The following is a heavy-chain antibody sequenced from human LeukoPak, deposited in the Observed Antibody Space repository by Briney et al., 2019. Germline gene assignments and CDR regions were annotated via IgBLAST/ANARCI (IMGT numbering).Heavy chain of an antibody. CDR2: IKQDGSDK. CDR3: ARKTVVGSYFDY. D-gene: IGHD4-23*01. Sequence: GGSLRLSCAASGFTFSSYWKSWVRQAPGKGLEWVANIKQDGSDKYYVDSVKGRFTISRDNAKNSLYLQINSLRAEDTAVYYCARKTVVGSYFDYWGQGTPVTVSS. J-gene: IGHJ4*02. CDR1: GFTFSSYW. V-gene: IGHV3-7*03.